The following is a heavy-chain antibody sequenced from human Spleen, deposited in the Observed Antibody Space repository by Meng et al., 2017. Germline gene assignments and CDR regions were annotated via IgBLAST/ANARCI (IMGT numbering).Heavy chain of an antibody. CDR1: GGSISTSGYY. Sequence: QLQLQESGPGLVKPSEALSLTCSVSGGSISTSGYYWGWIRQPPGKGLEWIGSIGHSGITYYTPSLKSRVTVSIDTSKNQVSLKLSSVTAADTAVYYCARHEGGGLSLDYWGQGALVTVSS. CDR3: ARHEGGGLSLDY. V-gene: IGHV4-39*01. CDR2: IGHSGIT. D-gene: IGHD3-16*01. J-gene: IGHJ4*02.